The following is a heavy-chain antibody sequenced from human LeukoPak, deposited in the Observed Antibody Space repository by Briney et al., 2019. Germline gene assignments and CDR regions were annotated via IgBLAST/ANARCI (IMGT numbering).Heavy chain of an antibody. CDR3: ARQEIAARADYFDY. V-gene: IGHV3-7*01. CDR1: GFTFSSYS. CDR2: IKQDGSEK. Sequence: PGGSLRLSCAASGFTFSSYSMSWVRQAPGKGLEGVANIKQDGSEKYYVDSVKGRFTISRDNAKNSLYLQMNSLRAEDTAVYYCARQEIAARADYFDYWGQGTLVTVSS. J-gene: IGHJ4*02. D-gene: IGHD6-6*01.